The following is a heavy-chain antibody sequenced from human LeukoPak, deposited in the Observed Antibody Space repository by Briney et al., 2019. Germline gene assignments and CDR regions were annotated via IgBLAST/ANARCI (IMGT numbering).Heavy chain of an antibody. J-gene: IGHJ4*02. CDR3: ASGQQYTGTLFDY. Sequence: SETLSLTCTVSGGSISSSSYYWGWIRQPPGKGLEWIGSIYYSGSTYYNPSLKSRVTISVDTSKNQFSLKLSSVTAADTAVYYCASGQQYTGTLFDYWGQGTLVTVSS. V-gene: IGHV4-39*01. CDR1: GGSISSSSYY. CDR2: IYYSGST. D-gene: IGHD1-14*01.